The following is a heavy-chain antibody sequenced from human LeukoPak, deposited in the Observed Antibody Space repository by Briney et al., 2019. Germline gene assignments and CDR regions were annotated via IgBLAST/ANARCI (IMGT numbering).Heavy chain of an antibody. CDR2: MNPNSGNT. V-gene: IGHV1-8*01. CDR1: GYTFTSYD. J-gene: IGHJ4*02. Sequence: ASVKVSCKASGYTFTSYDINWVRQATGQGLEWMGWMNPNSGNTGYAQKFQGRVTMTRNTSISTAYMELSSLRSEDTAVYYCARVPYYDFWSGYYPYYFDYWGQGTLVTVSS. D-gene: IGHD3-3*01. CDR3: ARVPYYDFWSGYYPYYFDY.